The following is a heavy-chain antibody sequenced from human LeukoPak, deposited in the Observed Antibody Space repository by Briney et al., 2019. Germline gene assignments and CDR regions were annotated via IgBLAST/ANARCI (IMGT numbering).Heavy chain of an antibody. V-gene: IGHV4-39*07. CDR2: IYYGGST. J-gene: IGHJ4*02. CDR3: ATFSGSYWGFDY. CDR1: GGSISSSSYY. Sequence: SETLSLTCTVSGGSISSSSYYWGWIRQPPGKGLEWIGSIYYGGSTYYNPSLKSRVTISVDTSKNQFSLKLSSVTAADTAVYYCATFSGSYWGFDYWGQGTLVTVSS. D-gene: IGHD1-26*01.